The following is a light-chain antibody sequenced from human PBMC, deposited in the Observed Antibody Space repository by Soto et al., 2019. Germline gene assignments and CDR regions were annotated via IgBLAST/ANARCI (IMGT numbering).Light chain of an antibody. CDR1: QSVASGY. CDR3: QQYGTSFFT. J-gene: IGKJ4*01. Sequence: IVLTQSPDTLSLSPGERATLSCRDSQSVASGYLAWYQRKPGQPPRLLIYGASRRATGIPERFSASGTGTEFTLTISRLEPEDFAVYFCQQYGTSFFTFGGGTTVEIK. V-gene: IGKV3-20*01. CDR2: GAS.